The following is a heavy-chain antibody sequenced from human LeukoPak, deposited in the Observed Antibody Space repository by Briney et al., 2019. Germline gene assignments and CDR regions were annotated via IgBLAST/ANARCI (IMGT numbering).Heavy chain of an antibody. CDR1: DGSISSSSYY. Sequence: SETLSLTCTDSDGSISSSSYYWGWIRQPPGKGLEWIASIYSSGSTYYNPSLKSRVTISVDASKNQFSLKLSSVTAADTAVYYCARGMIAATDYWGQGTLVTVSS. J-gene: IGHJ4*02. CDR3: ARGMIAATDY. CDR2: IYSSGST. V-gene: IGHV4-39*07. D-gene: IGHD2-15*01.